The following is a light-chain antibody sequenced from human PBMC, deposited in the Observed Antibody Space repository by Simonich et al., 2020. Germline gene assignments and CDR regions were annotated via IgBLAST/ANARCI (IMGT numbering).Light chain of an antibody. J-gene: IGKJ2*01. Sequence: EIVLTQSPGTLSLSPGERATLSCRASQSVSSSYLAWYQQKPGLAPRLLLYDASSRATGIPDRFSGSGSGTDFTLTISILEPEDFAVYYCQQYGSSLMYTFGQGTKLEIK. CDR3: QQYGSSLMYT. CDR1: QSVSSSY. CDR2: DAS. V-gene: IGKV3-20*01.